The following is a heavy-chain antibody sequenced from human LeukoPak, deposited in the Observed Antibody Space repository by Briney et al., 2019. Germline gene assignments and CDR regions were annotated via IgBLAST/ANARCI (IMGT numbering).Heavy chain of an antibody. Sequence: PGGSLRLSCAASGITFSRYGMHWVRQAPGKGLEWVTFIRYDGSIKYYADSVKGRFTMSRDNSKNTLFLQMNSLRAEDTAVYYCAKVDMVRGSYDYWGQGTLVTVSS. CDR2: IRYDGSIK. CDR1: GITFSRYG. CDR3: AKVDMVRGSYDY. D-gene: IGHD3-10*01. V-gene: IGHV3-30*02. J-gene: IGHJ4*02.